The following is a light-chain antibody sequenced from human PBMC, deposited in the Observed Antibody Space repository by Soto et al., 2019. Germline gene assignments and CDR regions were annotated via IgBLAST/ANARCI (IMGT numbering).Light chain of an antibody. CDR1: QSISSW. J-gene: IGKJ1*01. Sequence: DIQMTQSPSTLSASVGDRVTITCRASQSISSWLAWYQQKPGKAPKLLIHKASSLQSGVPSRFSGSGSGTDFTLTISSLHPDDFATYYCQQYNSYPGTFGQGTKVDIK. CDR2: KAS. CDR3: QQYNSYPGT. V-gene: IGKV1-5*03.